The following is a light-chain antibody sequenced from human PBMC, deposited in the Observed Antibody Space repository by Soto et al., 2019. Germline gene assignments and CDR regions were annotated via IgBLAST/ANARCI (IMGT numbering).Light chain of an antibody. V-gene: IGLV2-23*03. CDR2: EGS. CDR3: CSYASFSTFVV. Sequence: QSVLTQPASVSGSPGQSITISCTGTSSDVGSYNLVSWYQQHPGKAPKLMIYEGSQRPSGVSNRFSGSKSGNTASLTISGLQAEDEADYYCCSYASFSTFVVFGGGTKLTVL. J-gene: IGLJ2*01. CDR1: SSDVGSYNL.